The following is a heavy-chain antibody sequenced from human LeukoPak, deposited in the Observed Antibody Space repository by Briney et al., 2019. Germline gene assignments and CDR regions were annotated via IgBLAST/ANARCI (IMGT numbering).Heavy chain of an antibody. CDR2: ITGSGATT. Sequence: GGSLRLSCAASGFTFRSYAMSWVRQAPGKGLEWVSLITGSGATTYYADSVRGRFTVSRDNSKNTLYLQMNSLRAEDTAVYFCAKGDCGGTCLLIDNWGQGTLVTVSS. J-gene: IGHJ4*02. CDR1: GFTFRSYA. CDR3: AKGDCGGTCLLIDN. D-gene: IGHD2-15*01. V-gene: IGHV3-23*01.